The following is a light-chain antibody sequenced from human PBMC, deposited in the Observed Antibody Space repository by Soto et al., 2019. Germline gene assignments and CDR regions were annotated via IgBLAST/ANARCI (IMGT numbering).Light chain of an antibody. CDR1: HDISSW. CDR2: AAS. J-gene: IGKJ4*01. V-gene: IGKV1-12*01. CDR3: QQANSFPLT. Sequence: DIQMTQSPSSVSASVGDRVTITCRASHDISSWLAWYQQKPGQAPKLLMYAASHLHSGVPARFSGSESGTDFTLTISSLQPEDSATYYCQQANSFPLTFGGGTKVEIK.